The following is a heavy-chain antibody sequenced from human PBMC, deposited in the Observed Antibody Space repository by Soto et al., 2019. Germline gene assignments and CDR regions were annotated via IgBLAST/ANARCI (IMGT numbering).Heavy chain of an antibody. Sequence: QLQLQESGPGLVKPSETLSLTCTVSGGSISSSSYYWGWIRQPPGKGLEWIGSIYYSGSTYYNPSLQRRVTVSVDTSKNQFSRKLSSVTAADTAVYYCARQGDLGYWGQGTLVTVSS. CDR1: GGSISSSSYY. CDR3: ARQGDLGY. J-gene: IGHJ4*02. V-gene: IGHV4-39*01. CDR2: IYYSGST. D-gene: IGHD3-10*01.